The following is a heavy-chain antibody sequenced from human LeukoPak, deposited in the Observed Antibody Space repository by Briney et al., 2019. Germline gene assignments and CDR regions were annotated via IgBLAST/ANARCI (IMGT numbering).Heavy chain of an antibody. Sequence: GGSLRLSCAASGFTFSSYSMNWVRQAPGKGLEWVSSIGSSSSYIYYADSVKGRFTIPRDNAKNSLYLQMNSLRAEDTAVYYCARDFWRGYSGPDAFDIWGQGTMVTVSS. CDR3: ARDFWRGYSGPDAFDI. V-gene: IGHV3-21*01. D-gene: IGHD5-12*01. CDR2: IGSSSSYI. J-gene: IGHJ3*02. CDR1: GFTFSSYS.